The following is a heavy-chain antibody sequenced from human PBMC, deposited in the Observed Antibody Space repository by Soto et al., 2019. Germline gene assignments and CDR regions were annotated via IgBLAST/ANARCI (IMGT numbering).Heavy chain of an antibody. V-gene: IGHV3-11*06. D-gene: IGHD3-3*01. Sequence: PGGSLRLSCAASGFIFRDFYMSWIRQVPGKGLEWLSKISSSSSSPDYANSVKGRFTISRDNAKNSLYLQMSSLRAEDTAVYYCARDRGGGSIFVGHYGMDGWGQGTTVTVSS. CDR1: GFIFRDFY. CDR2: ISSSSSSP. CDR3: ARDRGGGSIFVGHYGMDG. J-gene: IGHJ6*02.